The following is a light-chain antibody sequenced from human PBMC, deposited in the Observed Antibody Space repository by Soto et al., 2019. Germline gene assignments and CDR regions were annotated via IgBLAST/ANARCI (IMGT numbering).Light chain of an antibody. CDR1: SSNIGSNT. J-gene: IGLJ1*01. V-gene: IGLV1-44*01. CDR3: AAWDDSLNGLYV. Sequence: QSVLTQPASVSGSPGQSITISCTGSSSNIGSNTVNWYQQLPGTAPKLLIYSNNQRPSGVPDRFSGSKSGTSASLAISGLQSEDEADYYCAAWDDSLNGLYVFGTGTKVTVL. CDR2: SNN.